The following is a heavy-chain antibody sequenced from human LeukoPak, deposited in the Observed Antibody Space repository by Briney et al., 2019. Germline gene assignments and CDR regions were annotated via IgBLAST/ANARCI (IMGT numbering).Heavy chain of an antibody. D-gene: IGHD2-2*01. J-gene: IGHJ6*03. Sequence: GGSLRLSCAASGFTFSSYAMSWVRQAPGKGLEWVSAISGSGGSTYYADSVKGRFTISRDNSKNTLYLQMNSLRAEDTAVYYCARDWGYCSSTSCYSPYYYYYYMDVWGKGTTVTVSS. CDR3: ARDWGYCSSTSCYSPYYYYYYMDV. CDR2: ISGSGGST. V-gene: IGHV3-23*01. CDR1: GFTFSSYA.